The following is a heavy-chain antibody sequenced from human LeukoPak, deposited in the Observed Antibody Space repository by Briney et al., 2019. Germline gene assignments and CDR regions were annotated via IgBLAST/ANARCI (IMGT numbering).Heavy chain of an antibody. Sequence: PGGSLRLSCAASGFTFSSYWMHWVRQAPGKGLVWVSRIKSDGSTTTYADSVKGRFTISRDNAKNTLYLQMSSLRAEDTAVYYCARGGTGLAVTTTGIDYWGRGTLVTVPS. D-gene: IGHD4-11*01. CDR1: GFTFSSYW. CDR3: ARGGTGLAVTTTGIDY. CDR2: IKSDGSTT. V-gene: IGHV3-74*03. J-gene: IGHJ4*02.